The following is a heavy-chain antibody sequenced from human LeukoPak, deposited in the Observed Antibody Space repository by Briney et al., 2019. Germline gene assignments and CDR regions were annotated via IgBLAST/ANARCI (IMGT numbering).Heavy chain of an antibody. CDR1: GFTFDDYG. D-gene: IGHD5-24*01. V-gene: IGHV3-33*08. J-gene: IGHJ4*02. CDR3: ARVRRDDYNADY. Sequence: GGSLRLSCAASGFTFDDYGMTWVRQAPGKGLEWVAVIWYDGSNKYYADSVKGRFTISRDNSKNTLYLQMNSLRAEDTAVYYCARVRRDDYNADYWGQGTLVTVSS. CDR2: IWYDGSNK.